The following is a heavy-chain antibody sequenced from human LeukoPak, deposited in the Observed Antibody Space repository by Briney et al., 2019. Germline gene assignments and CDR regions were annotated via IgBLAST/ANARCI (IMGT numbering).Heavy chain of an antibody. Sequence: SETLSLTCAVYGGSFSGYYWSWIRQPPGKGLEWIGEINHSGSTNYNPSLRSRVTISVDTSKNQFSLKMSSVTAADTAVYYCARLPCSGGRCYLVKVNYYFDYWGQGPLVTVSS. D-gene: IGHD2-15*01. CDR2: INHSGST. CDR1: GGSFSGYY. CDR3: ARLPCSGGRCYLVKVNYYFDY. J-gene: IGHJ4*02. V-gene: IGHV4-34*01.